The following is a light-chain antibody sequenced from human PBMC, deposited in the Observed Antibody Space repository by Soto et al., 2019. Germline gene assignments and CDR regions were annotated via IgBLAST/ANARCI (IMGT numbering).Light chain of an antibody. V-gene: IGKV3-20*01. CDR1: QSVSTN. CDR2: GAS. CDR3: QQYGRSPAT. J-gene: IGKJ1*01. Sequence: EIVLTQSPGSLSLSPGEGATLSCRASQSVSTNVAWYQQRPGQPPKLLIFGASSRATGIPARFSGSGSGTDFTLTISRLEPGDFAVYYCQQYGRSPATFGQGTKVEIK.